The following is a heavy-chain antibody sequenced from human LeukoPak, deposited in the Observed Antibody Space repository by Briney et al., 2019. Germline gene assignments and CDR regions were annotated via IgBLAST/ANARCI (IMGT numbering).Heavy chain of an antibody. J-gene: IGHJ4*02. CDR2: IYYSGST. CDR1: GGSISSSSYY. V-gene: IGHV4-39*01. D-gene: IGHD2-21*01. CDR3: ARFNRYCGGDCYSFDY. Sequence: SETLSLTCTVSGGSISSSSYYWGWIRQPPGKGLEWIGSIYYSGSTYYNPSLKSRVTISVDTSTNQFSLKLSSVTAADTAVYYCARFNRYCGGDCYSFDYWGQGTLVTVSS.